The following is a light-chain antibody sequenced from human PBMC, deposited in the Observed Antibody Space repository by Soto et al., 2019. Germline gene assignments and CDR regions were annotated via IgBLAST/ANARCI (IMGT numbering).Light chain of an antibody. CDR1: QSISSY. J-gene: IGKJ4*01. CDR3: QQSYSTLLT. Sequence: DIKMTQSPSSLSASVGDRVTITCRASQSISSYLNWYQQKPGKAPKLLIDAASSLQSRVPSRFSGSGSGTDFTLTISSLQPEDFATYYCQQSYSTLLTFGGGTKVEIK. V-gene: IGKV1-39*01. CDR2: AAS.